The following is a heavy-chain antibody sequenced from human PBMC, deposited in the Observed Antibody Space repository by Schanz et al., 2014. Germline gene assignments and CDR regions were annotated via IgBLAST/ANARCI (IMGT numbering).Heavy chain of an antibody. CDR2: INPDSGGT. D-gene: IGHD3-3*01. CDR1: GYTFTGRY. CDR3: ASDFWSGYSRYYYGLDV. Sequence: QVQLVQSGAEVKKPGASVKVSCKASGYTFTGRYMHWVRQAPGEGYEWMGWINPDSGGTNYAQKFQGRVTMTRDMSINTAYMELSRLRSDDSAVYYCASDFWSGYSRYYYGLDVWGQGTTVTVSS. J-gene: IGHJ6*02. V-gene: IGHV1-2*02.